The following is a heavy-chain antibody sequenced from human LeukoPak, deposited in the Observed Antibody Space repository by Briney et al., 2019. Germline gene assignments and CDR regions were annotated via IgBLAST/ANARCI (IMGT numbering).Heavy chain of an antibody. D-gene: IGHD3-16*01. Sequence: GGSLRLSCAASGFTFRSYAMSGVRQAPGKGLEWISAISGSGGSTYYADSVKGRFTISRENSKNTLHLQMNSLRAEDTAVYYCAKLSGGGDYWGQGTLVTVSS. CDR3: AKLSGGGDY. V-gene: IGHV3-23*01. CDR2: ISGSGGST. J-gene: IGHJ4*02. CDR1: GFTFRSYA.